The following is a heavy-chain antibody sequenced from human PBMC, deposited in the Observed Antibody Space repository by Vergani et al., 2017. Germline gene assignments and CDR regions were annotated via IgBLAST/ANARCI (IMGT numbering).Heavy chain of an antibody. CDR3: ASVGVAGIYYYYGRDV. J-gene: IGHJ6*02. Sequence: QVQLVESGGGVVQPGRSLRLSCAASGFTFSSYAMHWVRQAPGKGLEWVAVISYDGSNKYYADSVKGRFTISRDNSKNTLYLQMNSLRAEDTAVYYCASVGVAGIYYYYGRDVWGQGTTVTVSS. V-gene: IGHV3-30*01. D-gene: IGHD2-21*02. CDR1: GFTFSSYA. CDR2: ISYDGSNK.